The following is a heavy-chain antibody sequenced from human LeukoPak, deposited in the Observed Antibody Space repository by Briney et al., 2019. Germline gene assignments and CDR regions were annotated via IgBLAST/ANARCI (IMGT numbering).Heavy chain of an antibody. J-gene: IGHJ4*02. D-gene: IGHD5-18*01. CDR2: INHSGST. V-gene: IGHV4-34*01. Sequence: PSETLSLTCAVYGGSFSGYYWSWIRQPPGKGLEWIGEINHSGSTYYNPSLKSRVTISVDRSKNQFSLKLSSVTAADTAVYYCARNPGYSYGYDYWGQGTLVTVSS. CDR3: ARNPGYSYGYDY. CDR1: GGSFSGYY.